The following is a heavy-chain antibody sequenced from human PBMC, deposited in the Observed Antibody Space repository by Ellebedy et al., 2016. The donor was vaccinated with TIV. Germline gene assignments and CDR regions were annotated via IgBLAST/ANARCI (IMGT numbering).Heavy chain of an antibody. CDR2: IYYSGST. V-gene: IGHV4-59*01. J-gene: IGHJ4*02. CDR3: TRVLAEHQLILGFDY. Sequence: SETLSLXXTVSGGSISDYYCSWIRQPPGKGLEWIGYIYYSGSTNYNPSLKSRVTISTDTSKNQFSLKLSSVTAADTAVYYCTRVLAEHQLILGFDYWGQGTLVTVSS. CDR1: GGSISDYY. D-gene: IGHD6-13*01.